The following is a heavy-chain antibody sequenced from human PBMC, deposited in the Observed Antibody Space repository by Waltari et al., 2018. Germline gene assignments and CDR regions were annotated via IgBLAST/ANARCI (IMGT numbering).Heavy chain of an antibody. V-gene: IGHV3-53*02. D-gene: IGHD1-26*01. CDR3: ARYSGSYYEYYFDY. CDR2: IYSGGST. J-gene: IGHJ4*02. CDR1: GFTVSSNS. Sequence: EVQLVETGGGLIQPGGSLRLSCAASGFTVSSNSMSWVRQAPGKGLEWVSVIYSGGSTYYADSVKGRFTISRDNSKNTLYLQMNSLRAEDTAVYYCARYSGSYYEYYFDYWGQGTLVTVSS.